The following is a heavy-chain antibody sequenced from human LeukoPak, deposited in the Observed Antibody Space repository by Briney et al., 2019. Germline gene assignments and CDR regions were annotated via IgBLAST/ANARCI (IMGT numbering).Heavy chain of an antibody. V-gene: IGHV3-74*01. CDR1: RFTFSNYW. CDR2: INSDGTST. CDR3: AELGITMIGGV. Sequence: GGSLRLSCAASRFTFSNYWMHWVRQAPGKGLVWVSRINSDGTSTSYADSVKGRFTISRDNAKNSLYLQMNSLRAEDTAVYYCAELGITMIGGVWGKGTTVTISS. J-gene: IGHJ6*04. D-gene: IGHD3-10*02.